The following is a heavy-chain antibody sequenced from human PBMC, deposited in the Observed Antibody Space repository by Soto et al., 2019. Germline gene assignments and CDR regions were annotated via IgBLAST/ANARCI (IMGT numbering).Heavy chain of an antibody. V-gene: IGHV3-23*01. CDR2: ISGSGDKT. Sequence: EMHLLESGGDLVLPGGSLRLSCAASGFAFNDFAMSWVRQAPGKGPEWLSTISGSGDKTFHSDSVKGRFDISRDNSNNKMFLQMNSLRAEDTAIYYCAKGASHAPFEKWGRGTLVTVSS. J-gene: IGHJ4*02. CDR3: AKGASHAPFEK. CDR1: GFAFNDFA.